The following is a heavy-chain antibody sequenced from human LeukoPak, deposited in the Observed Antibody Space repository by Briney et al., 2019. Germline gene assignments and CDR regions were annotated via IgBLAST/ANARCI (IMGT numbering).Heavy chain of an antibody. CDR3: ASHYDSSGYYYAPFDY. CDR1: GGTFSSYA. V-gene: IGHV1-69*01. J-gene: IGHJ4*02. Sequence: SVTVSCTASGGTFSSYAISWVRQAPGQGLEWMGGIIPIFGTANYAQKFQGRVTITADESTSTAYMELSSLRSEDTAVYYCASHYDSSGYYYAPFDYWGQGTLVTVSS. D-gene: IGHD3-22*01. CDR2: IIPIFGTA.